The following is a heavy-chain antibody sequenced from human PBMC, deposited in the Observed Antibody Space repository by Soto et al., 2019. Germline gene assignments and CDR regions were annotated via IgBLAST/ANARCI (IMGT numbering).Heavy chain of an antibody. V-gene: IGHV1-18*04. J-gene: IGHJ4*02. CDR1: GYIFTSYG. D-gene: IGHD3-10*01. Sequence: QVQLVQSAAEVKKPGASVKVSCKASGYIFTSYGINWVRQAPGQGLEWMGWIGLYIHNTNYAQKFQGRVTITTDTSTSTVYMELRSLTSDDTAVYYCARGAFDYGSESDYHTPCDYRGQGTLVTVSS. CDR3: ARGAFDYGSESDYHTPCDY. CDR2: IGLYIHNT.